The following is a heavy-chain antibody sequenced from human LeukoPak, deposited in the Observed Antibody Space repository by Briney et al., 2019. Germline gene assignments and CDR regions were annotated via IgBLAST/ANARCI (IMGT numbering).Heavy chain of an antibody. D-gene: IGHD6-19*01. J-gene: IGHJ4*02. CDR3: AKDYSAAVAGPGGFDY. Sequence: GGSLRLSCAASGFTFSSYGIHWVRQAPGKGLEWVAVISYGGSNKYYADSVKGRFTISRDNSKNTLYLQMNSLRAEDTAVYYCAKDYSAAVAGPGGFDYWGQGTLVTVSS. V-gene: IGHV3-30*18. CDR1: GFTFSSYG. CDR2: ISYGGSNK.